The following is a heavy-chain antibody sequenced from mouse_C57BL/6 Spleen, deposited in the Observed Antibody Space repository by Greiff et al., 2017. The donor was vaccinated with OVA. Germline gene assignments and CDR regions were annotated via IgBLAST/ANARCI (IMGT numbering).Heavy chain of an antibody. D-gene: IGHD2-4*01. V-gene: IGHV1-52*01. CDR2: IDPSDSET. CDR1: GYTFTSYW. CDR3: ARGDDYSWFAY. J-gene: IGHJ3*01. Sequence: QVQLQQPVAELVRPGSSVKLSCKASGYTFTSYWMHWVKPRPIQGLEWIGNIDPSDSETHYNQKFKDKATLTVDKPSSTAYMQLSSLTPEDSAVYYCARGDDYSWFAYWGQGTLVTVSA.